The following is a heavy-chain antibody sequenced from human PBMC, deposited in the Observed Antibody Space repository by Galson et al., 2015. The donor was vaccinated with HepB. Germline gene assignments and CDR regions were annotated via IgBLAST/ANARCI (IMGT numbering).Heavy chain of an antibody. D-gene: IGHD6-19*01. V-gene: IGHV4-4*07. CDR1: GVSISSYS. J-gene: IGHJ6*02. Sequence: ETLSLTCNVSGVSISSYSWSWIRQAAGTGLEWIGRVYSTGSTNDNPTLKSRVTMSIDKSKKQVSLRLTSVTAADTAVYYCAREPTIAVAGTYYYYGKDVWGQGTPVTVSS. CDR2: VYSTGST. CDR3: AREPTIAVAGTYYYYGKDV.